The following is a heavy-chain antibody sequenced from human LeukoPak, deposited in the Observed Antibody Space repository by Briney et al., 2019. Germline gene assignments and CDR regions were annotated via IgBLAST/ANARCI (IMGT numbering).Heavy chain of an antibody. CDR1: GFTFSSFG. CDR2: IGSGSSAI. J-gene: IGHJ4*02. CDR3: ARASRSGYDY. D-gene: IGHD3-22*01. V-gene: IGHV3-48*02. Sequence: GGSLRLSCAASGFTFSSFGMNWVRPAPGKGLEWVSYIGSGSSAIYYADSVKGRFTISRDNAKNSLFLQMNSLRDEDAAVYYCARASRSGYDYWGQGTLVTVSS.